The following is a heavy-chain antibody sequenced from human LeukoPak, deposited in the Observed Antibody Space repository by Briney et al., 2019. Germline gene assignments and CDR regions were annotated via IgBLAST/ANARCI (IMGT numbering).Heavy chain of an antibody. V-gene: IGHV3-33*01. D-gene: IGHD3-9*01. CDR2: IWYDGSNK. CDR3: ARGSTGYYDYYYYGMDV. CDR1: GFTFSSYG. Sequence: PGGSLRLSCAASGFTFSSYGMHWVRQAPGKGLEWVAVIWYDGSNKYYADSVKGRFTISRDNSKNTLYLQMNSLRAEDTAVYYCARGSTGYYDYYYYGMDVWGQGTTVTVSS. J-gene: IGHJ6*02.